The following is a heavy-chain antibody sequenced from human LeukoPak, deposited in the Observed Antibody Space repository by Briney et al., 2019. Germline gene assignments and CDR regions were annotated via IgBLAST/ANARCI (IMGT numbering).Heavy chain of an antibody. CDR3: ARQNYYYDSSGSTHWFDP. V-gene: IGHV4-61*01. D-gene: IGHD3-22*01. Sequence: SETLSLTCTVSGYSISSGYYWGWIRQPPGKGLEWIGYIYYSGSTNYNPSLKSRVTISVDTSKNQFSLKLSSVTAADTAVYYCARQNYYYDSSGSTHWFDPWGQGTLVTVSS. CDR1: GYSISSGYY. J-gene: IGHJ5*02. CDR2: IYYSGST.